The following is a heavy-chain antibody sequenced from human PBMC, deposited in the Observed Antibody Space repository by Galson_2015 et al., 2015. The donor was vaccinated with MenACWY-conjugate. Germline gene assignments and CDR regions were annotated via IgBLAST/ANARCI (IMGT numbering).Heavy chain of an antibody. V-gene: IGHV4-31*03. CDR1: GASLSSGGYY. CDR3: ARDGYCGGDCFSTDRAYYYYMDV. CDR2: IHYSGRN. Sequence: TLSLTCSVSGASLSSGGYYWSWIRQHPGQGLEWIGHIHYSGRNYCNPSLQSRISMSVDTSKNQFSLTLTSVTAADTAVYYCARDGYCGGDCFSTDRAYYYYMDVWGRGTTVTVYS. D-gene: IGHD2-21*01. J-gene: IGHJ6*03.